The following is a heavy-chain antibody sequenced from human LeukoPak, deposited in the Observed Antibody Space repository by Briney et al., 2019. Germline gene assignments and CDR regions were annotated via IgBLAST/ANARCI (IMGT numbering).Heavy chain of an antibody. CDR1: GGTFSSYA. V-gene: IGHV1-2*06. CDR3: AGEDNSSGYRPFDI. D-gene: IGHD3-22*01. J-gene: IGHJ3*02. CDR2: INPNNGGT. Sequence: ASVKVSCKASGGTFSSYAISWVRQAPGQGLEWMGRINPNNGGTNYAQKFQGRVTMTRDMSTSTAYMELSRLRSVDTAVYYCAGEDNSSGYRPFDIWGQGTMVTVPS.